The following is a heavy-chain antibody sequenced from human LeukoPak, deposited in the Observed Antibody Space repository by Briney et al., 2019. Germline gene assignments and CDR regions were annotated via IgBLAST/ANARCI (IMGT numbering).Heavy chain of an antibody. CDR3: ASQWFGASITFAY. Sequence: SETLSLTCTVSGVSISSGSYHWSWIRQPAGKALEWIGRIYPSGSTNYDPSLKSRVTISVDTSKNQFSLKLTSVTAADTAVYYCASQWFGASITFAYWGQGTLVTVSS. V-gene: IGHV4-61*02. CDR1: GVSISSGSYH. J-gene: IGHJ4*02. CDR2: IYPSGST. D-gene: IGHD3-10*01.